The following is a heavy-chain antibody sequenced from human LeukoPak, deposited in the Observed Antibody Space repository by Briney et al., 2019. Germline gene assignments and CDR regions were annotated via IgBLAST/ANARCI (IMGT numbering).Heavy chain of an antibody. J-gene: IGHJ4*02. D-gene: IGHD3-22*01. Sequence: SETLSLTCAVYGGSFSGYYWSWIRQPPGKGLEWIGEINHSGSTNYNPSLKSRVTISVDTSKNQFSLKLSSVTAADTAVYYCARDRPGTFYYDRSGYSRDYFFDYWGQGTLVTVSS. CDR3: ARDRPGTFYYDRSGYSRDYFFDY. CDR2: INHSGST. V-gene: IGHV4-34*01. CDR1: GGSFSGYY.